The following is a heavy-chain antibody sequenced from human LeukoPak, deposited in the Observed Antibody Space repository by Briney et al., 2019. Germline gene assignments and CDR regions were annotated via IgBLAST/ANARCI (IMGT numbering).Heavy chain of an antibody. J-gene: IGHJ4*02. Sequence: PGGSLRLSCAASGFTFSSYGMHWVRQAPGKGLEWVAFIRYDGSNKYYADSVKGRFTISRDNAKNTLYLQMNSLRAEDTAVYYCARDPPGAYCSGGSCYSEHYFDYWGQGTLVTVSS. CDR3: ARDPPGAYCSGGSCYSEHYFDY. D-gene: IGHD2-15*01. CDR1: GFTFSSYG. CDR2: IRYDGSNK. V-gene: IGHV3-30*02.